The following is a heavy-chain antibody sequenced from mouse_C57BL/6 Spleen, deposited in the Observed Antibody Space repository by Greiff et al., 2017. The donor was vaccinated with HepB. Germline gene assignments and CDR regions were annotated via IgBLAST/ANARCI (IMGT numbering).Heavy chain of an antibody. Sequence: VKLQQPGAELVKPGASVKLSCKASGYTFTSYWMHWVKQRPGRGLEWIGRIDPNSGGTKYNEKFKSKATLTVDKPSSTAYMQLSSLTSEDSAVYYCARWAMITTWNYYAMDYWGQGTSVTVSS. CDR2: IDPNSGGT. D-gene: IGHD2-4*01. CDR1: GYTFTSYW. V-gene: IGHV1-72*01. CDR3: ARWAMITTWNYYAMDY. J-gene: IGHJ4*01.